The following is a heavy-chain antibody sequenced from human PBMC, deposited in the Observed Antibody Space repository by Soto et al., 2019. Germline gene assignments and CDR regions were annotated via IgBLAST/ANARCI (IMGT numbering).Heavy chain of an antibody. J-gene: IGHJ4*02. D-gene: IGHD5-18*01. CDR3: ARVEGGYSYGMDY. CDR1: GGSVSSGSYY. CDR2: IYYSGST. V-gene: IGHV4-61*01. Sequence: SETLSLTCTVSGGSVSSGSYYWSWIRQPPGKGLEWIGYIYYSGSTNYNPSLKSRVTISVDTSKNQFSLKLSSVTAADTAVYYCARVEGGYSYGMDYWGKGTLVTVSS.